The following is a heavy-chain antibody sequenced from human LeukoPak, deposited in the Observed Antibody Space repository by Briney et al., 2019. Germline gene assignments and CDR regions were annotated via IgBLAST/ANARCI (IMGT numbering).Heavy chain of an antibody. J-gene: IGHJ4*02. V-gene: IGHV1-18*01. Sequence: ASVNVSCKASGYTFTSYGISWVRQAPGQALEWMGWISAYNGNTNYAQKLQGRVTMTTDTSTSTAYMELRSLRSDDTAVYYCARDRGLIAAADTDYWGQGTLVTVSS. D-gene: IGHD6-13*01. CDR3: ARDRGLIAAADTDY. CDR2: ISAYNGNT. CDR1: GYTFTSYG.